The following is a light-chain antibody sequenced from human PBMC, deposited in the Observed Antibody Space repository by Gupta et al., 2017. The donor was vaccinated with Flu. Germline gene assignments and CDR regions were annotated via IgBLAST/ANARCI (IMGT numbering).Light chain of an antibody. J-gene: IGLJ3*02. CDR3: CSYAGSYTPFV. Sequence: QTAMTQPRSLSGSPVRYVTILSTHTSSDVGGYNYGYWYQQHPGKAPKLMIYDVSKRPSGGPDRFSGTKSGNTASLTISGLQAEDEADYYCCSYAGSYTPFVCGGGTKLTVL. CDR1: SSDVGGYNY. V-gene: IGLV2-11*01. CDR2: DVS.